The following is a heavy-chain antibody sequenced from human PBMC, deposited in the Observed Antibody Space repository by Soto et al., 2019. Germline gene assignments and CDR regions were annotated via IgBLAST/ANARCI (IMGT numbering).Heavy chain of an antibody. V-gene: IGHV1-69*13. CDR1: GGTFSSYA. J-gene: IGHJ4*02. D-gene: IGHD2-21*01. CDR2: IIPIFGTA. Sequence: ASVKVSCKASGGTFSSYAISWVRQAPGQGLEWMGGIIPIFGTANYAQKFQGRVTITADESTSTAYMELSSLRSEDTAVYYCARDTSCGGDCYSPYYFDYWGQGTLVTVSS. CDR3: ARDTSCGGDCYSPYYFDY.